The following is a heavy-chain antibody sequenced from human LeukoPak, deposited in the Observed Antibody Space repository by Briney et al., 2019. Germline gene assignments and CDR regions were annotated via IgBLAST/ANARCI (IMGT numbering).Heavy chain of an antibody. Sequence: GESLKISCKGSGYSFTSYWIGWVRQMPGKGLEWMGIIYPGDSDTRYSPSFQGQVTISADKSISTAYLQWSSLKASDTAMYYCARQVEYYYGSETLYYGMDVWGQGTTVTVSS. CDR3: ARQVEYYYGSETLYYGMDV. CDR1: GYSFTSYW. CDR2: IYPGDSDT. V-gene: IGHV5-51*01. J-gene: IGHJ6*02. D-gene: IGHD3-10*01.